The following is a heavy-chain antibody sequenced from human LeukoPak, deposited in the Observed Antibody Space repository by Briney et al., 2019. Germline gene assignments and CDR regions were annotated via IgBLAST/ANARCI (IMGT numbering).Heavy chain of an antibody. CDR2: INHSGST. CDR3: ARGLSARWLPYYYYGMDV. D-gene: IGHD5-24*01. CDR1: GGSFSGYY. Sequence: SETLSLTCAVYGGSFSGYYWSWIRQPPGKGLEWIGEINHSGSTNYNPSLKSRVTISVDTSKNQFSLKLSSVTAVDTAVYYCARGLSARWLPYYYYGMDVWGQGTTVTVSS. V-gene: IGHV4-34*01. J-gene: IGHJ6*02.